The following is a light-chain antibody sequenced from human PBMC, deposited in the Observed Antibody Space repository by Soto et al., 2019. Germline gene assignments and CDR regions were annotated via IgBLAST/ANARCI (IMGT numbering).Light chain of an antibody. CDR2: DVN. Sequence: QSVLTQPASVSASPRQSITISCTGTSSDVGAYNYVSWYQQHPDKAPKLMIFDVNNRPSGVSNRFSGSKSGNTASLTISGIQAEDEADYYCSSFTTSTTRAFGGGTKLKVL. CDR3: SSFTTSTTRA. CDR1: SSDVGAYNY. J-gene: IGLJ2*01. V-gene: IGLV2-14*03.